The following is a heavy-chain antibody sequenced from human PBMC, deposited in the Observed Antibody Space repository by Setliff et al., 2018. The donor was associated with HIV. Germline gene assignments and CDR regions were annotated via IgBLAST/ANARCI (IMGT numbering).Heavy chain of an antibody. V-gene: IGHV1-69-2*01. CDR2: IDPDRGEA. CDR1: GYTFPDYY. Sequence: GASVKVSCKVSGYTFPDYYMQWVRQAPGKGLEWMGLIDPDRGEAVYAEKFQGRVTITADKSTSTAYMELSSLRSEDTAVYYCARESGREFGEIRGWGQGTLVTVSS. D-gene: IGHD3-10*01. CDR3: ARESGREFGEIRG. J-gene: IGHJ4*02.